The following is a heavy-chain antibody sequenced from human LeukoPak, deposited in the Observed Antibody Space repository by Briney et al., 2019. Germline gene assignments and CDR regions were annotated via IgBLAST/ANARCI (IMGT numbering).Heavy chain of an antibody. CDR3: ARGSIVGATRGFDY. V-gene: IGHV1-2*02. CDR2: INPNSGGT. J-gene: IGHJ4*02. D-gene: IGHD1-26*01. CDR1: GYTFTGYY. Sequence: ASVKVSCKASGYTFTGYYMHWVRQAPGQGLEWMGWINPNSGGTNYAQKFQGRVTMTRDTSISTAYMELSRLRSDDTAVYYCARGSIVGATRGFDYWGQGTLVTVSS.